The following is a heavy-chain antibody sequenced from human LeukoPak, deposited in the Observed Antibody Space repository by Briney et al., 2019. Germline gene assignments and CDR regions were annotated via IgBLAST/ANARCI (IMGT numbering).Heavy chain of an antibody. CDR3: AKDGYNYDSSGHFDY. D-gene: IGHD3-22*01. V-gene: IGHV3-23*01. Sequence: GGSLRLSCAASGFTFSLFAMHWVRQAPGKGLEWVSAISGSGGATYHADADSVKGRFTISRDNSKNALYLEINNLRAEDTAVYYCAKDGYNYDSSGHFDYWGQGTLVTVSS. J-gene: IGHJ4*02. CDR1: GFTFSLFA. CDR2: ISGSGGAT.